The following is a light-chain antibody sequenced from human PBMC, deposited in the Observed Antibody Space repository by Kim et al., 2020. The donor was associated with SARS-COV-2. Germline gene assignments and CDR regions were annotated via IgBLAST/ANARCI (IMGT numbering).Light chain of an antibody. CDR3: QQYENLLVT. Sequence: DIQMTQSPSSLSASVGDRVTITCQASEDINNYLNWYHQQPGKAPNLLTYDASNLQSGVSSRFSGTGSGTDFTFTISSLQPEDIGTYYCQQYENLLVTFGGGTKVDIK. CDR2: DAS. CDR1: EDINNY. V-gene: IGKV1-33*01. J-gene: IGKJ4*01.